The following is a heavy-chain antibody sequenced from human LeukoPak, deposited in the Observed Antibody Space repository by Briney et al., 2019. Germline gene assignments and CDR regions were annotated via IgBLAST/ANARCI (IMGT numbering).Heavy chain of an antibody. CDR3: ARVEQWLVGNAFDI. D-gene: IGHD6-19*01. Sequence: GGSLRLSCAASGFTFSSYAMSWVRQAPGKGLEWVSVIYSGGSTYYADSVKGRFTISRDNSKNTLYLQMNSLRAEDTAVYYCARVEQWLVGNAFDIWGQGTMVTVSS. CDR2: IYSGGST. J-gene: IGHJ3*02. V-gene: IGHV3-53*01. CDR1: GFTFSSYA.